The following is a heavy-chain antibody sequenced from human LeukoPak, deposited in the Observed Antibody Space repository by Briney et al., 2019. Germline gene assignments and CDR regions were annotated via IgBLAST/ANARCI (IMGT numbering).Heavy chain of an antibody. V-gene: IGHV4-4*07. D-gene: IGHD1-20*01. CDR3: ARGHLTGRGYFDY. J-gene: IGHJ4*02. CDR2: IYTSGST. Sequence: SETLSLTCTVSGGSTNSYYWSWIRQPAGKGLEWIGRIYTSGSTNYNPSLKSRVTMSVDTSKNQFSLKLSSVTAADTAVYYCARGHLTGRGYFDYWGQGTLVTVSS. CDR1: GGSTNSYY.